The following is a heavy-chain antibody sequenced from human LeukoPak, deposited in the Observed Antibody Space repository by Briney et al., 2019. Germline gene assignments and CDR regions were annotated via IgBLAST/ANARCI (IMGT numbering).Heavy chain of an antibody. J-gene: IGHJ4*02. CDR3: AKGIVHYDPYYFDY. V-gene: IGHV1-2*02. Sequence: ASVKVSCKASGYTFTGYYMHWVRQAPGQGLEWMGWINPNSGGTNYAQKFQGRVTMTRDTSISTAYMELSRLRSDDTAVYYCAKGIVHYDPYYFDYWGQGTLVTVSS. CDR2: INPNSGGT. D-gene: IGHD3-3*01. CDR1: GYTFTGYY.